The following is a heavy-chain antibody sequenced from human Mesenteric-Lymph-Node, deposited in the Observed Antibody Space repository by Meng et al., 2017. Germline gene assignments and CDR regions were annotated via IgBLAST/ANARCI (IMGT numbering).Heavy chain of an antibody. CDR2: INPNSGGT. D-gene: IGHD6-13*01. CDR1: GYTFTGYY. Sequence: ASVKVSCKASGYTFTGYYMHWVRQAPGQGLEWMGRINPNSGGTNYAQKFQGRVTMTRDTSISTAYMELSRLRSDDTAVYYCARDRNSWLKTDYWGQGTLVTVSS. V-gene: IGHV1-2*06. CDR3: ARDRNSWLKTDY. J-gene: IGHJ4*02.